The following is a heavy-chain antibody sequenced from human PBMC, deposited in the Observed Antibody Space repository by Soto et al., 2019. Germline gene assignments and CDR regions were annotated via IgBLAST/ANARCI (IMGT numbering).Heavy chain of an antibody. CDR3: AATFYYDSSGSLPFDY. V-gene: IGHV3-33*01. D-gene: IGHD3-22*01. CDR1: GFTFSSYG. J-gene: IGHJ4*02. Sequence: QVQLVESGGGVVQPGRSLRLSCAASGFTFSSYGMHWVRQAQGKGLEWVAVIWYDGSNKYYADSVKGRFTISRDNSKNTLYLQMNSLRAEDTAVYYCAATFYYDSSGSLPFDYWGQGTLVTVSS. CDR2: IWYDGSNK.